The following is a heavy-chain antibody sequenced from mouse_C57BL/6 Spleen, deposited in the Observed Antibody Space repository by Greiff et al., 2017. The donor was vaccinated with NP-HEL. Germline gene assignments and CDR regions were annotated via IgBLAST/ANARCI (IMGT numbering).Heavy chain of an antibody. Sequence: DVQLQESGPGLVKPSQSLSLTCSVTGYSITSGYYWNWIRQFPGNKLEWMGYISYDGNNNYNPSLKNRISITRDTSKNQFFLKLNSVTTQDTATYYCAIASFSYYRSSYNYAMDYWGQGTSVTVSS. CDR3: AIASFSYYRSSYNYAMDY. D-gene: IGHD1-1*01. CDR2: ISYDGNN. J-gene: IGHJ4*01. CDR1: GYSITSGYY. V-gene: IGHV3-6*01.